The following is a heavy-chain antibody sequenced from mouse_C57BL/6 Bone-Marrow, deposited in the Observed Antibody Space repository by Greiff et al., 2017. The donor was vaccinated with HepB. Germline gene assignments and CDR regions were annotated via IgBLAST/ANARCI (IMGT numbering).Heavy chain of an antibody. Sequence: VKLMESGPELVKPGASVKISCKASGYAFSSSWMNWVKQRPGKGLEWIGRIYPGDGDTNYNGKFKGKATLTADKSSSTAYMQLSSLTSEDSAVYFCAIYDGYWYFDVWGTGTTVTVSS. D-gene: IGHD2-12*01. CDR3: AIYDGYWYFDV. J-gene: IGHJ1*03. V-gene: IGHV1-82*01. CDR1: GYAFSSSW. CDR2: IYPGDGDT.